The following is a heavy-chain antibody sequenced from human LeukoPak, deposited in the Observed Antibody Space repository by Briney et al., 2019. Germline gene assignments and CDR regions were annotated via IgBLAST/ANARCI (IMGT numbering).Heavy chain of an antibody. Sequence: SETLSLTCAVYGGSFSGYYWSWIRQPPGKGLEWIGEINHSGSTNYNPSLKSRVTISVDTSKNQFSLKLSSVTAADTAVYYCARQAAGGSYFYYDYWGQGTLVTVSS. CDR2: INHSGST. J-gene: IGHJ4*02. CDR3: ARQAAGGSYFYYDY. V-gene: IGHV4-34*01. CDR1: GGSFSGYY. D-gene: IGHD1-26*01.